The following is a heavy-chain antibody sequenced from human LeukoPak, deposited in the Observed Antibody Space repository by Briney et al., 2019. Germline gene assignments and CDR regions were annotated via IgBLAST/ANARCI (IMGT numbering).Heavy chain of an antibody. CDR1: GGSISSYY. CDR2: IYTSGST. J-gene: IGHJ3*02. CDR3: ARDLHDSSGEHHAFDI. Sequence: SETLSLTCTVSGGSISSYYWSWIRQPAGKGLEWIGRIYTSGSTNYNPSLKSRVIMSADTSKNQFSLKLSSVTAADTAVYYCARDLHDSSGEHHAFDIWGHGTMVTVSS. V-gene: IGHV4-4*07. D-gene: IGHD3-22*01.